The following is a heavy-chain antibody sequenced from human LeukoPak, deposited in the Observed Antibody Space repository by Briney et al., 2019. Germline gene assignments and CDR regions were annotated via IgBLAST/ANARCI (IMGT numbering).Heavy chain of an antibody. CDR2: IYHSGST. CDR1: GYSISSGYY. Sequence: SETLSLTCTVSGYSISSGYYWGWIRQPPGKGLEWIGSIYHSGSTYYNPSLKSRVTISVDTSKNQFSLKLSSVTAADTAVYYCAKNYGDYTGYFDYWGQGTLVAVSS. V-gene: IGHV4-38-2*02. J-gene: IGHJ4*02. CDR3: AKNYGDYTGYFDY. D-gene: IGHD4-17*01.